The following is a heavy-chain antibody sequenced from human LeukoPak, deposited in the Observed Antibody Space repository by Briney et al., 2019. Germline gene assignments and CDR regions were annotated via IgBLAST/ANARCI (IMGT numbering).Heavy chain of an antibody. J-gene: IGHJ4*02. V-gene: IGHV1-2*02. CDR1: GYTFTGYY. CDR2: INPNSGGT. D-gene: IGHD3-16*01. CDR3: AREGGGDYVWGSYSDY. Sequence: ASVKVSCKASGYTFTGYYMHWVRQAPGQGLEWMGWINPNSGGTNYAQKFQGRVTMTRDTSISTAYMELSRLRSDDTAVYYCAREGGGDYVWGSYSDYWGQGTLVTVSS.